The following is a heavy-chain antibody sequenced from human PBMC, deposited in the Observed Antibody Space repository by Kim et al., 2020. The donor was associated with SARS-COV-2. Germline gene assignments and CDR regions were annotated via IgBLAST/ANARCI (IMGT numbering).Heavy chain of an antibody. D-gene: IGHD3-22*01. J-gene: IGHJ4*02. V-gene: IGHV4-31*03. CDR3: ARLYYDSSGYYPNADY. Sequence: SETLSLTCTVSGGSISSGGYYWSWIRQHPGKGLEWIGYIYYSGSTYYNPSLKSRVTISVDTSKNQFSLKLSSVTAADTAVYYCARLYYDSSGYYPNADYWGQGTLVTVSS. CDR1: GGSISSGGYY. CDR2: IYYSGST.